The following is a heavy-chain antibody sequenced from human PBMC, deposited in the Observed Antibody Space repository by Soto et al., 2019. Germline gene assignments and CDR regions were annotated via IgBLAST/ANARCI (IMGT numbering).Heavy chain of an antibody. Sequence: GGSLRLSCAASGFTFSSYAMSWVRQAPGKGLEWVSAISGSGGSTYYADSVKGRLTISRDNSKNTLYLQMNSLRAEDTAVYYCACSYYYDSSGYSDAFDIWGQGTMVTVSS. CDR1: GFTFSSYA. CDR2: ISGSGGST. CDR3: ACSYYYDSSGYSDAFDI. D-gene: IGHD3-22*01. J-gene: IGHJ3*02. V-gene: IGHV3-23*01.